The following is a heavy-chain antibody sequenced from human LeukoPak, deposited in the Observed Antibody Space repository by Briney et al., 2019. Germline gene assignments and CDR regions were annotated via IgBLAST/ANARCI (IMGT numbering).Heavy chain of an antibody. Sequence: PGGSLRLSCAASGFTFSSCAMSWVRQAPGKGLEWVSAISSGGDNTYYADSVKGRLTISRDNSKNTLYVQMTSLRAEDTAVYYCGKEENYYGSGTFDYWGQGTLVTVSS. CDR1: GFTFSSCA. V-gene: IGHV3-23*01. CDR3: GKEENYYGSGTFDY. J-gene: IGHJ4*02. D-gene: IGHD3-10*01. CDR2: ISSGGDNT.